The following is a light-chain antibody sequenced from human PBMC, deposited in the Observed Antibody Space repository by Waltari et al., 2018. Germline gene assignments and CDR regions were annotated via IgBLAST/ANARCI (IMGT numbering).Light chain of an antibody. V-gene: IGKV1-9*01. CDR2: AAS. J-gene: IGKJ3*01. Sequence: DIQLTQSPSFLSASVGDRVTITCRASQDISSHLAWYQQKPGKAPKLLSYAASTLQSGVPSRFSGSGAGTEFTLTISSLQPEDFATYYCHQLNSYRAFGPGTKLDIK. CDR1: QDISSH. CDR3: HQLNSYRA.